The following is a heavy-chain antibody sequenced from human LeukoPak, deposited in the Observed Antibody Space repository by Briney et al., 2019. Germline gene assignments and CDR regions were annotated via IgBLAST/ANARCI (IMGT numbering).Heavy chain of an antibody. V-gene: IGHV1-8*01. CDR1: GYIFTSYD. J-gene: IGHJ4*02. Sequence: ASVKVSCKASGYIFTSYDVNWVRQATGQGLEWMGWVNPNSGNTAYAQNFQGRVTMTRDTSINTAYMELSSLRSEDTAVYYRARGAWTSSFDYWGQGTLVTVSS. CDR3: ARGAWTSSFDY. D-gene: IGHD6-6*01. CDR2: VNPNSGNT.